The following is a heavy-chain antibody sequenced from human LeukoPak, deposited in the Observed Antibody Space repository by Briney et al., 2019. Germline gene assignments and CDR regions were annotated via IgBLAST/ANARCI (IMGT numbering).Heavy chain of an antibody. D-gene: IGHD3-10*01. CDR1: GFTFSDYY. V-gene: IGHV3-11*01. Sequence: GGSLRLSCAASGFTFSDYYMSWIRQAPGKGLEWVSYISSSGSTIYYADSVKGRFTISRDNAKNSLYLQMNSLRAEDTAVYYCARDRSVVRGAMPDAFDIWGQGTMVTVSS. J-gene: IGHJ3*02. CDR3: ARDRSVVRGAMPDAFDI. CDR2: ISSSGSTI.